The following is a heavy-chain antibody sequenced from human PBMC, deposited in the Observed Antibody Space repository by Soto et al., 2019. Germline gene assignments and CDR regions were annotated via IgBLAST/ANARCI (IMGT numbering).Heavy chain of an antibody. Sequence: GASVKVSCKASGYTFNNYGFSWVRQAPGQGLEWMGWISAQTGNTKYAEKLQGRVIMTTDTSTSTAYMELRSLRSDDTAVYYCARDRCDLLRRTREGMDVWGQGTTVTVPS. CDR3: ARDRCDLLRRTREGMDV. CDR2: ISAQTGNT. J-gene: IGHJ6*02. V-gene: IGHV1-18*04. D-gene: IGHD3-9*01. CDR1: GYTFNNYG.